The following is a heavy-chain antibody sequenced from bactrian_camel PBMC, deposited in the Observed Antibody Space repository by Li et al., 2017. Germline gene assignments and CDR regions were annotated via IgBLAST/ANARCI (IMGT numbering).Heavy chain of an antibody. CDR3: ATSLTDNWLRGFGY. D-gene: IGHD7*01. Sequence: VESGGGSVQAGGSLRLSCASSGSTYGTPCMGWVRQAPGKGLEWVSSINSDGTTAYYADSVKGRFTISRDNVQNTVYLQMNSLKSEDTGLYYCATSLTDNWLRGFGYWGQGTQVTVS. CDR1: GSTYGTPC. J-gene: IGHJ6*01. V-gene: IGHV3-2*01. CDR2: INSDGTTA.